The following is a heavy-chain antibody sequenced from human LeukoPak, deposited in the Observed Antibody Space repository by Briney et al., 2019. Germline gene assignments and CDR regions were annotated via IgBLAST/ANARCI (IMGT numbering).Heavy chain of an antibody. CDR3: ARGGAARLHFQN. Sequence: SSETLSLTCAVYGGSFSGYYWSWIRQPPGKGLERIGEINHSGSTNYNPSLKSRVTISVDTSKNQFSLNLNSVTAADTAVYYCARGGAARLHFQNWGQGTLVTVSS. CDR2: INHSGST. J-gene: IGHJ1*01. CDR1: GGSFSGYY. D-gene: IGHD6-6*01. V-gene: IGHV4-34*01.